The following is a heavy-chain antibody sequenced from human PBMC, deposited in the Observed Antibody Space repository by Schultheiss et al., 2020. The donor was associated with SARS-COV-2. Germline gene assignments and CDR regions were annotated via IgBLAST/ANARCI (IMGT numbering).Heavy chain of an antibody. CDR3: ARAVYYDSSGYGGWFDP. J-gene: IGHJ5*02. V-gene: IGHV4-30-4*08. CDR1: GGSISSGGYY. CDR2: IYYSGST. Sequence: SETLSLTCAVYGGSISSGGYYWSWIRQPPGKGLEWIGYIYYSGSTYYNPSLKSRVTISVDTSKNQFSLKLSSVTAADTAVYYCARAVYYDSSGYGGWFDPWGQGTLVTVSS. D-gene: IGHD3-22*01.